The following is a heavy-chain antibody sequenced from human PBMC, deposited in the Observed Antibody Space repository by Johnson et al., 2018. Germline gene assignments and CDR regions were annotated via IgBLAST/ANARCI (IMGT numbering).Heavy chain of an antibody. Sequence: QVQLQESGPGLVKPSDTLSLMCTVSGGSISSYYYHWIRQSPGKGLEWIGYMYHSGSTTYNPSLKSRVTISVDTSKNQVSLTLSSVTAAATAVYFCARYCSGSSCYGAASDIGVQGTVVTVSS. J-gene: IGHJ3*02. CDR3: ARYCSGSSCYGAASDI. CDR2: MYHSGST. D-gene: IGHD2-15*01. V-gene: IGHV4-59*01. CDR1: GGSISSYY.